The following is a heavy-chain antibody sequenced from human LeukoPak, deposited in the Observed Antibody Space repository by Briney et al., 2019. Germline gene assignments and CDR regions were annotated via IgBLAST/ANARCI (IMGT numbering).Heavy chain of an antibody. J-gene: IGHJ1*01. Sequence: SGGSLRLSCSASGFTFSSCAMHGVRQAPGRGLEYVSAISSNGGSTYYADSVKGRFTISRDNSKNTLYLQMSSLRAEDTAVYYCVKGQRYYDSSGYYSIEYFQHWGQGTLVTVSS. CDR3: VKGQRYYDSSGYYSIEYFQH. D-gene: IGHD3-22*01. CDR2: ISSNGGST. V-gene: IGHV3-64D*09. CDR1: GFTFSSCA.